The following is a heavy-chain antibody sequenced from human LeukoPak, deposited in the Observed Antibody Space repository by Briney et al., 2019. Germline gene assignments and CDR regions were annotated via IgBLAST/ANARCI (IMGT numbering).Heavy chain of an antibody. J-gene: IGHJ4*02. CDR2: IYTNENT. D-gene: IGHD6-19*01. V-gene: IGHV4-4*07. Sequence: ETLSLTCTVSGGSISIYYWNWIRQPAGKGLEWIGRIYTNENTFFNPSLKSRVTMSVDTSKNQFSLQLTSVTAADAAVYYCARSSDSSGYYGGGIIDYWGQGTLVTVSS. CDR3: ARSSDSSGYYGGGIIDY. CDR1: GGSISIYY.